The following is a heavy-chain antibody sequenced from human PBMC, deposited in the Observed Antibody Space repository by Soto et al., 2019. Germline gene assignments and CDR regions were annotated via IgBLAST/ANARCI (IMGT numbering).Heavy chain of an antibody. V-gene: IGHV1-69*06. J-gene: IGHJ6*02. D-gene: IGHD3-3*01. CDR1: GGTFSSYA. Sequence: SVKVSCKASGGTFSSYAISWVRQAPGQGLEWMGGIIPIFGTANYAQKFQGRVTITADKSTSTAYMELSSLRSEDTAVYYCARLVVSVNYYYGMDLWGQGTTVTVSS. CDR3: ARLVVSVNYYYGMDL. CDR2: IIPIFGTA.